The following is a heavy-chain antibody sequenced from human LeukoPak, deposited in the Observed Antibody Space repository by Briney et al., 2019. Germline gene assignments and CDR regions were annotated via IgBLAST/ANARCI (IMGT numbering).Heavy chain of an antibody. J-gene: IGHJ4*02. V-gene: IGHV1-8*03. CDR3: ARDSESWYYFDY. D-gene: IGHD6-13*01. CDR2: MNPNSGNT. Sequence: ASVKVSCKASGYTFTSYDINWVRQATGQGLEWMGWMNPNSGNTGYAQKFQGRVTITRNTSISTAYMELSSLRSEDTAVYYCARDSESWYYFDYWGQGTLVTVSS. CDR1: GYTFTSYD.